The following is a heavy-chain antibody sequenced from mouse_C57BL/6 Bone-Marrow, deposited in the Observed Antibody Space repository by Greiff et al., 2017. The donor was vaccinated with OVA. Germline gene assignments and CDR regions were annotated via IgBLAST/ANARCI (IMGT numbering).Heavy chain of an antibody. V-gene: IGHV2-2*01. CDR1: GFSLTSYG. CDR2: IWRGGST. J-gene: IGHJ2*01. CDR3: ARGTRSTVVAPRNFDY. D-gene: IGHD1-1*01. Sequence: QVQLQQSGPGLVQPSQSLSITCTVSGFSLTSYGVHWVRQSPGKGLEWLGVIWRGGSTDYNAAFISRLSISKENSKSQVFFKMNSLQADDTAIYYCARGTRSTVVAPRNFDYWGQGTTLTVSS.